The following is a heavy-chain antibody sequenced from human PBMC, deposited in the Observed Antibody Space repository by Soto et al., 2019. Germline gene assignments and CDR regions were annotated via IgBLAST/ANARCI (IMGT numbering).Heavy chain of an antibody. V-gene: IGHV3-11*03. Sequence: GGSLRLSCAASGFIFSGYAMSWIRQAPGKGLEWLSYISGSNTYTDYADSVKGRFTISRDNAKNSLYLQMNSLRADDTAVYYCARSMKTGKNFDYWGQGTLVTVSS. CDR2: ISGSNTYT. D-gene: IGHD7-27*01. CDR1: GFIFSGYA. J-gene: IGHJ4*02. CDR3: ARSMKTGKNFDY.